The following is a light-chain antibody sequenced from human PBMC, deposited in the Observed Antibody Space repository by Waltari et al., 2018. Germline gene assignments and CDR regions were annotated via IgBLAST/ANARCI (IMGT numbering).Light chain of an antibody. CDR1: ESVGNN. CDR3: QQYNNWPYT. V-gene: IGKV3-15*01. CDR2: GGS. Sequence: IVMTQSPATLSVSPGRRATLSCRASESVGNNFAWYQQKPGQAPRLLLYGGSSRATGIPARFSASGSRTEFVLTISSLQSEDSAVYYCQQYNNWPYTFGQGTKLEIK. J-gene: IGKJ2*01.